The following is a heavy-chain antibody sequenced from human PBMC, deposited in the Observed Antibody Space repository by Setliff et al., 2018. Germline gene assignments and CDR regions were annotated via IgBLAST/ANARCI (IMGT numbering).Heavy chain of an antibody. J-gene: IGHJ6*04. CDR3: ARSYNFWSGPALDV. CDR1: GFTFSDYS. CDR2: ISSSSSTI. V-gene: IGHV3-48*01. D-gene: IGHD3-3*01. Sequence: ESLKISCAASGFTFSDYSMNWVRQAPGNGLEWVSDISSSSSTIYYADSVKGRFTISRDNAQNSLYLQMNSLRAEDTAVYYCARSYNFWSGPALDVWGKGTTVTVSS.